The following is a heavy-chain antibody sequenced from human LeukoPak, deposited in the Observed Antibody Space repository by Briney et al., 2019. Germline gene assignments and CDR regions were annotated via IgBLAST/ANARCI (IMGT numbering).Heavy chain of an antibody. Sequence: GESVKISCKGCGYTFTSYWIGWVRQMPGKGLEWMGIIYPGDAETRYSPSFQGQVTISADKSISTAYLQWSSLKASDTAMYYCARLKDYYSSERFDYWGQGTLVTVSS. CDR3: ARLKDYYSSERFDY. J-gene: IGHJ4*02. CDR1: GYTFTSYW. V-gene: IGHV5-51*01. D-gene: IGHD3-10*01. CDR2: IYPGDAET.